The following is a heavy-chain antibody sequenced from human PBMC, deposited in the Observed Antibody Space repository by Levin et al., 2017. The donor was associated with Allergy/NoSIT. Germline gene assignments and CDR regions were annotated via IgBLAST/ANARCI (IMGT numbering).Heavy chain of an antibody. V-gene: IGHV7-4-1*01. CDR1: GYTFNTHA. CDR3: ARGYSLKFSQWDRHVRSLKNGLDS. J-gene: IGHJ5*01. D-gene: IGHD2-15*01. CDR2: IDTNTGSP. Sequence: PEASVKVSCKTSGYTFNTHALNWVRQAPGQGLEWMGWIDTNTGSPTYAPGFTGRFVFPLDTSVDTAYLQIGNLRAEDTAVYFCARGYSLKFSQWDRHVRSLKNGLDSWGQGTLVTVSS.